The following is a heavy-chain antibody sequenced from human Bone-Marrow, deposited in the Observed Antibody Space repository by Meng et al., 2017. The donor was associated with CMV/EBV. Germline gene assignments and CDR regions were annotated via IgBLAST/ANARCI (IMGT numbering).Heavy chain of an antibody. CDR2: INPNSGGT. CDR3: ARDIVVVPAAIGGGDY. Sequence: ASVKVSCKASGYTFTGYYMHWVRQAPGQGLEWMGWINPNSGGTNYAQKFQGRVTMTRDTSISTAYMELSRLRSDDTAVYYCARDIVVVPAAIGGGDYWGQGTLVTVSS. J-gene: IGHJ4*02. CDR1: GYTFTGYY. D-gene: IGHD2-2*02. V-gene: IGHV1-2*02.